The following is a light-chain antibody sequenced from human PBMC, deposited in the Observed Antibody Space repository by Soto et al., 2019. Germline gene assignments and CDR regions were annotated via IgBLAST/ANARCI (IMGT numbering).Light chain of an antibody. CDR1: QSVSNNY. CDR3: QQYGSSGT. V-gene: IGKV3-20*01. Sequence: EIVLTQSPGTLSLSPGERATLSCRASQSVSNNYLAWYQQKPGQAPRLLIYGASNRATGIPDRFSGSGSGKDFALTISRLEAGDFGVYYCQQYGSSGTFGQGTKVDIK. J-gene: IGKJ1*01. CDR2: GAS.